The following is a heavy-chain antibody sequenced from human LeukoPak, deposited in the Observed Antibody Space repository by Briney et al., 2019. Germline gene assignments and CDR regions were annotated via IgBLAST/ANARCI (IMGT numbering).Heavy chain of an antibody. J-gene: IGHJ6*02. CDR3: ARDTVVDTAMVNPYYYGMDV. Sequence: GGSLRLSCAASGFSISTFEMNWVRQAPGKGLEWVSYISDSGSAIQHADSVRGRFAISRDNAKNSLYLQMNSLRAEDTAVYYCARDTVVDTAMVNPYYYGMDVWGQGTTVTVSS. V-gene: IGHV3-48*03. CDR2: ISDSGSAI. D-gene: IGHD5-18*01. CDR1: GFSISTFE.